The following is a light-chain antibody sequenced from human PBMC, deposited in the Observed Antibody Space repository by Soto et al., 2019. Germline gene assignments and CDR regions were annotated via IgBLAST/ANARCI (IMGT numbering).Light chain of an antibody. CDR1: SSDVGGYNF. CDR2: EVS. J-gene: IGLJ1*01. CDR3: TSYISSSPFSV. V-gene: IGLV2-14*01. Sequence: QSALTQPASVSGSPGQSITISCTGTSSDVGGYNFVSWYQHHAGKAPKLIIVEVSNRPSGVSKRFSGSKSANTASLTISGLQADAEADYYCTSYISSSPFSVFGTGTKLTVL.